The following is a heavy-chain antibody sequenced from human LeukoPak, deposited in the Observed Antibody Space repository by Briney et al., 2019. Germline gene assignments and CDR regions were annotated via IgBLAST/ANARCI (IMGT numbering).Heavy chain of an antibody. CDR2: IYPGDSDT. V-gene: IGHV5-51*01. CDR1: GYSFTSYW. CDR3: ARLVQLWTNWLDP. J-gene: IGHJ5*02. D-gene: IGHD5-18*01. Sequence: GESLKISCXGSGYSFTSYWIGWVRQMPGKGLEWMGIIYPGDSDTRYSPSFQGQVTISADKSTSTAYLQWSSLKASDTAMYYCARLVQLWTNWLDPWGQGTLVTVSS.